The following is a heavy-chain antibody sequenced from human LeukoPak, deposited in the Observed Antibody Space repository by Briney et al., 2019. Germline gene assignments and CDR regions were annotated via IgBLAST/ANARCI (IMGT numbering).Heavy chain of an antibody. CDR3: ARQTYGDYEAHYYYYGMDV. Sequence: PGGSLRLSCAASGFTFSSYGMHWVRQAPGKGLEWVAFIRYDGSNKYYADSVKGRFTISRDNSKSTLYLQMNSLRAEDTAVYYCARQTYGDYEAHYYYYGMDVWGQGTTVTVSS. J-gene: IGHJ6*02. CDR2: IRYDGSNK. D-gene: IGHD4-17*01. V-gene: IGHV3-30*02. CDR1: GFTFSSYG.